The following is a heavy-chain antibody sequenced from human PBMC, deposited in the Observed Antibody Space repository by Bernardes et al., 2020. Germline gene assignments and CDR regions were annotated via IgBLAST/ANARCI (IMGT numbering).Heavy chain of an antibody. CDR2: VSSSSNYI. CDR3: ARVTKGAFDS. Sequence: LRLSCAASGFTFNSFTMTWVRQAPGKGLEWISSVSSSSNYIYYADSLKGRFTISRDNAKNTLYLQVNSLRAGDTAIYYCARVTKGAFDSWGQGILVNVSS. V-gene: IGHV3-21*01. J-gene: IGHJ4*02. D-gene: IGHD4-4*01. CDR1: GFTFNSFT.